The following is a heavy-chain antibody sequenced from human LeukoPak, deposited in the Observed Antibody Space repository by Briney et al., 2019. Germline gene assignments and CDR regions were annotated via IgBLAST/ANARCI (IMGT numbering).Heavy chain of an antibody. Sequence: PGGSLRLSCSASGFTFSSHWMTWVRQAPGKGLEWVANIKEDGSEKYYVASVRGRFTISRDNAKNSLYLQMNSLGAADTAVYYCARETWSGSYFDYWGQGTLVTVSS. CDR1: GFTFSSHW. CDR2: IKEDGSEK. CDR3: ARETWSGSYFDY. V-gene: IGHV3-7*01. J-gene: IGHJ4*02. D-gene: IGHD1-26*01.